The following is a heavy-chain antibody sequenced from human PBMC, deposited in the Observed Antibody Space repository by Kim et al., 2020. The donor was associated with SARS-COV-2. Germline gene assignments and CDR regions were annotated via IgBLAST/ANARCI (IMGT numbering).Heavy chain of an antibody. D-gene: IGHD5-18*01. V-gene: IGHV1-8*01. J-gene: IGHJ4*02. Sequence: ASVKVSCKASGYTFTSYDINWVRQATGQGLEWMGWMNPNSGNTGYAQKFQGRVTMTRNTSISTAYMELSSLRSEDTAVYYCARGLLQLWPPLVDYWGQGTLVTVSS. CDR3: ARGLLQLWPPLVDY. CDR1: GYTFTSYD. CDR2: MNPNSGNT.